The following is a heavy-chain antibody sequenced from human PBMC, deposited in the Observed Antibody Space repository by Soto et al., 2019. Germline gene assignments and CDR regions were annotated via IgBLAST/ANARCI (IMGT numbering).Heavy chain of an antibody. J-gene: IGHJ6*02. D-gene: IGHD6-13*01. CDR2: TYYRSKWYN. CDR1: GDSFSSNSAA. Sequence: PSQTLSFTCAISGDSFSSNSAAWNWIRQSPSRGLEWLGRTYYRSKWYNDYAVSVKSRITINPDTSKNQFSLQLNSVTPEDTAVYYCARDRIAAAGTDYYGMDVWGQGTTVTVSS. V-gene: IGHV6-1*01. CDR3: ARDRIAAAGTDYYGMDV.